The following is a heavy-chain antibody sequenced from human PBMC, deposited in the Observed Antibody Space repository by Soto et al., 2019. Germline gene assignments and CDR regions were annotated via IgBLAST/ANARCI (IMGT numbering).Heavy chain of an antibody. J-gene: IGHJ5*02. V-gene: IGHV3-9*01. CDR2: IAWNSDII. CDR3: AKDPDSRTWYVGGFDP. D-gene: IGHD6-13*01. CDR1: GFSFEDYA. Sequence: GGSLRLSCAASGFSFEDYAMHWVRQAPGKGLEWVSGIAWNSDIIGYADSVKGRFTISRDGSKNTLYLQMNGLRPDDTAVYYCAKDPDSRTWYVGGFDPWGKGTLVTVYS.